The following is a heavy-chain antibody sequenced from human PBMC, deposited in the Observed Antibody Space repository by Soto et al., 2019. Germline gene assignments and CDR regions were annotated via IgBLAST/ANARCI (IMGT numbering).Heavy chain of an antibody. CDR2: TYYRSKWYN. Sequence: PSQTLALTYAISGDSVSSNSTAWHWIRQSPSRGLEWLGRTYYRSKWYNDYAVSVKSRITINPDTSKNQFSLQLNSVTPEDTAVYYCARDRGTIFGVVIYYYYYGMDVWGQGTTVTVSS. D-gene: IGHD3-3*01. J-gene: IGHJ6*02. CDR3: ARDRGTIFGVVIYYYYYGMDV. V-gene: IGHV6-1*01. CDR1: GDSVSSNSTA.